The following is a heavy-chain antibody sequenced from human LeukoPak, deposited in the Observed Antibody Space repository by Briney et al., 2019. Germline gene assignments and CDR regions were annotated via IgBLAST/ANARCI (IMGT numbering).Heavy chain of an antibody. J-gene: IGHJ4*02. CDR1: GCSISTYY. Sequence: PSETLSLTCTVYGCSISTYYWSWIRQPPGKGLEWIGNVYYSGRTNYNPSLKSRVTISVDTSNNQFSLKLSSVTAADIVVCHCARGLFYGSSGYLAYWGQGTLVTVSS. V-gene: IGHV4-59*01. CDR2: VYYSGRT. CDR3: ARGLFYGSSGYLAY. D-gene: IGHD3-22*01.